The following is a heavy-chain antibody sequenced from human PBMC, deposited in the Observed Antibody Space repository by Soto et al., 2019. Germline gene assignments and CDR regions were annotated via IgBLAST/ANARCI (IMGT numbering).Heavy chain of an antibody. CDR1: GGSFSGYY. J-gene: IGHJ4*02. CDR3: ARRWLQYYFDY. V-gene: IGHV4-34*01. D-gene: IGHD5-12*01. Sequence: PSETLSLTCAVYGGSFSGYYWSWIRQPPGKGLEWIGEINHSGSTNYNPSLKSRVTISVDTSKNQFSLKLSSVTAADTAVYYCARRWLQYYFDYWGQGTLVTVSS. CDR2: INHSGST.